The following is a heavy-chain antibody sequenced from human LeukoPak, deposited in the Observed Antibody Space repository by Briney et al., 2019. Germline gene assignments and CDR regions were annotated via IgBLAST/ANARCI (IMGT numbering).Heavy chain of an antibody. CDR1: GFIFDDYG. D-gene: IGHD3-22*01. CDR2: INWNGGST. Sequence: QAGGSLRLSCAASGFIFDDYGMSWVRQAPGKGLEWVSGINWNGGSTGYADSVKGRFTISRDNAKNSLYLQMNSLRAEDTALYYCARDYYDSSGYSFDYWGQGTLVTVSS. J-gene: IGHJ4*02. CDR3: ARDYYDSSGYSFDY. V-gene: IGHV3-20*04.